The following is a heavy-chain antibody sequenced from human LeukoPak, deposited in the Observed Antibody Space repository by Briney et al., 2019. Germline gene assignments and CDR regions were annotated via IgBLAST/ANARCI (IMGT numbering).Heavy chain of an antibody. CDR1: RNTFNGNY. CDR2: INPDSGGT. Sequence: ASVKVSCKSSRNTFNGNYMHWVRQTPGQGLEWMGWINPDSGGTNYAQKFQDRVTMTRDTSIGTIYMSLRRLSSDDTAIYYRAGGSGYYFFDNWGQGTLLTV. V-gene: IGHV1-2*02. CDR3: AGGSGYYFFDN. D-gene: IGHD6-25*01. J-gene: IGHJ4*02.